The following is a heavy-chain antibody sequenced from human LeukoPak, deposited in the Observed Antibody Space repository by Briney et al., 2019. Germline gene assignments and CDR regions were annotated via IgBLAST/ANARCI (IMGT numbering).Heavy chain of an antibody. CDR1: GGSFSGYY. V-gene: IGHV4-34*01. CDR2: INHSGST. Sequence: SETLSLTCAVYGGSFSGYYRSWIRQPPGKGLEWIGEINHSGSTNYNPSLKSRVTISVDTSKIQFSLKLSSVTAADTAVYYCARSPLGAYWGQGTLVTVSS. J-gene: IGHJ4*02. CDR3: ARSPLGAY.